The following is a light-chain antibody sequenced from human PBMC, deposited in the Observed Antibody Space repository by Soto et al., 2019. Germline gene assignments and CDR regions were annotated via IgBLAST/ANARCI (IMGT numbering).Light chain of an antibody. J-gene: IGLJ1*01. Sequence: LTQPASVSGSPGQSITIPCTGTSGDVGSYNLVSWYQQHPGKAPKLLIYEVTERPSGVSNRFSGSKSGNTASLTISGLQPDDEADYYCCSYAGNSEVFGTGTKVTVL. CDR3: CSYAGNSEV. CDR1: SGDVGSYNL. V-gene: IGLV2-23*02. CDR2: EVT.